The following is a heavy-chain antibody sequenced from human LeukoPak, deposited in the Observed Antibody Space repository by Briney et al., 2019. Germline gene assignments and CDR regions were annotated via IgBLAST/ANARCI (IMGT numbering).Heavy chain of an antibody. D-gene: IGHD3-10*01. V-gene: IGHV3-30-3*01. Sequence: AGGSLRLSCAASGFTFSSYAMHWVRQAPGKGLEWVAVISYDGSNKYYADSVKGRFTISRDNAKNSLYLQINSLRAEDTAVYYCARDLRDGAFAFDIWGQGTMVTVSS. CDR3: ARDLRDGAFAFDI. CDR2: ISYDGSNK. J-gene: IGHJ3*02. CDR1: GFTFSSYA.